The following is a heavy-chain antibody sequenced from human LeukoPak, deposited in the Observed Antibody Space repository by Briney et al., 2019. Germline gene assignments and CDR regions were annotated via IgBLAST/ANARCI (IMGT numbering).Heavy chain of an antibody. Sequence: SVKVSCKASGGTFSSYAISWVRQAPGQGLEWMGGIIPIFGTANYAQEFQGRVTITTDESTSTAYMELSSLRSEDTAVYYCASNGGIIGYYYYYMDVWGKGTTVTVSS. CDR2: IIPIFGTA. J-gene: IGHJ6*03. V-gene: IGHV1-69*05. D-gene: IGHD3-10*01. CDR3: ASNGGIIGYYYYYMDV. CDR1: GGTFSSYA.